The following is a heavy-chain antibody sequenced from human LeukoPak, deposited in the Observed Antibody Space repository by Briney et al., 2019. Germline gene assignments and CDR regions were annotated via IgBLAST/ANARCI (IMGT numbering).Heavy chain of an antibody. CDR3: ARDMKVLRYFDSHARDAFDI. CDR1: GFTFSTYS. D-gene: IGHD3-9*01. V-gene: IGHV3-21*01. CDR2: ISSSSSYI. J-gene: IGHJ3*02. Sequence: PGGSLRLSCAASGFTFSTYSMNWVRQAPGKGLEWVSSISSSSSYIYYADSVKGRFTISRDNAKNSLYLQMNSLRAEDTAVYYCARDMKVLRYFDSHARDAFDIWGQGTMVTVSS.